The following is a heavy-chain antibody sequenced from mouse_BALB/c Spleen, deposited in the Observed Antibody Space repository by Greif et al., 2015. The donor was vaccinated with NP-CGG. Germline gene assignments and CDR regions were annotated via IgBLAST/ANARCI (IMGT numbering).Heavy chain of an antibody. CDR2: INPYNGDT. Sequence: EVHLVESGPELVKPGASVKISCKASGYSFTGYFMNWVKQSHGKSLEWIGRINPYNGDTFYNQKFKGKATLTVDKSSSTAHMELLSLTSEDSAAYYYGREKDGSFDYWGQGTTLTVSS. D-gene: IGHD2-3*01. V-gene: IGHV1-37*01. CDR3: GREKDGSFDY. CDR1: GYSFTGYF. J-gene: IGHJ2*01.